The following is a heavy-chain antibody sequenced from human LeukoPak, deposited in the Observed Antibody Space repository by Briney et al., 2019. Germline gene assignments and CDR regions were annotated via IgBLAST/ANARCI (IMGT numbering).Heavy chain of an antibody. CDR2: ISPGGGTT. D-gene: IGHD6-19*01. V-gene: IGHV3-23*01. Sequence: GGSLRLSCAVSGFAFGSEAMSWVRQSPARGLEWVASISPGGGTTYYADSVKGRFTISRDTPKNTLYLQMNSLRVEDTAVYYCASWPVGWYGEDSWGQGTLVTVSS. J-gene: IGHJ4*02. CDR3: ASWPVGWYGEDS. CDR1: GFAFGSEA.